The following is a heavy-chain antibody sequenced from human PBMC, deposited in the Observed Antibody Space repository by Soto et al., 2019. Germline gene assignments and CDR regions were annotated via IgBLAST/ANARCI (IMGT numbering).Heavy chain of an antibody. CDR3: ARGGHVVVVTAALDY. CDR2: VNPSGGHT. D-gene: IGHD2-21*02. V-gene: IGHV1-46*01. Sequence: QVQLMQSGAEVKKPGASVKVSCKASGDTFTDYSIHWVRQAPGQGLEWMGTVNPSGGHTTYAQNFLGRVTMTRDTSTSTLYMELTSLTSDDTAIYYCARGGHVVVVTAALDYWGQGTLVTVSS. CDR1: GDTFTDYS. J-gene: IGHJ4*02.